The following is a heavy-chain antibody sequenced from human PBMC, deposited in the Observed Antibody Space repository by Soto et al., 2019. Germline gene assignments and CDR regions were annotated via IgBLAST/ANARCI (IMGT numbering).Heavy chain of an antibody. D-gene: IGHD6-13*01. CDR3: AREGAAATRWFDP. V-gene: IGHV4-59*01. CDR2: IYYSGST. J-gene: IGHJ5*02. CDR1: GGSISSYY. Sequence: LSLTFTVSGGSISSYYWSWIRQPPGKGLEWIGYIYYSGSTNYNPSLKSRVTISVDTSKNQFSLKLSSVTAADTAVYYCAREGAAATRWFDPWGQGTLVTVSS.